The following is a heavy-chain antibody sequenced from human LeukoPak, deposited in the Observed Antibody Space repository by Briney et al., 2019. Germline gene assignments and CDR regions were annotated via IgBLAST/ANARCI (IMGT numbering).Heavy chain of an antibody. V-gene: IGHV4-31*03. Sequence: SQTLSLTCTVSGGSISSGGYYWSWIRQHPGKGLEWIGYIYYSGNTYYNPSLKSRVTMSVDTSKNQFSLNLSSVTAADTAVYYCARGTHDYGINSVFLWGQGTLVTVSS. CDR2: IYYSGNT. CDR1: GGSISSGGYY. CDR3: ARGTHDYGINSVFL. D-gene: IGHD4-23*01. J-gene: IGHJ4*02.